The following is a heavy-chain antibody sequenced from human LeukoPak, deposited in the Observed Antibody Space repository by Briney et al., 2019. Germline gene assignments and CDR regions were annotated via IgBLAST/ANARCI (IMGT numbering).Heavy chain of an antibody. Sequence: GGSLRLSCAASGFTFSSYAISWVRQAPGNGLEWVSAISGSGGSTYYADSVKGRFTISRDNSKNTLYLQMNSLRAEDTAVYYCAKATAKYGSGSYYNDYWGQGSLVTVSS. CDR3: AKATAKYGSGSYYNDY. J-gene: IGHJ4*02. V-gene: IGHV3-23*01. D-gene: IGHD3-10*01. CDR2: ISGSGGST. CDR1: GFTFSSYA.